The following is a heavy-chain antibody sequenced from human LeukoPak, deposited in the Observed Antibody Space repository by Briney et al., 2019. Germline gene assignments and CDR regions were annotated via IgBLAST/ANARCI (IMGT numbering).Heavy chain of an antibody. CDR2: IYYSGST. D-gene: IGHD6-19*01. J-gene: IGHJ4*02. CDR3: ARGSSGWYREHFDY. V-gene: IGHV4-59*12. Sequence: SETLSLTCTVPGGSIRGYFWTWIRQPPGKGLEWIGYIYYSGSTYYNPSLKSRVNISVDTSKNQFSLKLSSVTAADTAVYYCARGSSGWYREHFDYWGQGTLVTVSP. CDR1: GGSIRGYF.